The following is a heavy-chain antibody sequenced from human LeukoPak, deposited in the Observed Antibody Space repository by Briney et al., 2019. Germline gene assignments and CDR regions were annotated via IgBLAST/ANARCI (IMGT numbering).Heavy chain of an antibody. D-gene: IGHD3-10*01. CDR2: INHSGSP. CDR1: GGSFSDYY. J-gene: IGHJ4*02. Sequence: PSETLSLTCAVYGGSFSDYYWTWIRQPPGKGLEWIGKINHSGSPNYNPSLKSRVTISVDTSKNQFSLQLNSVTPEDTAVYYCAREALDYYGSGNYYNVFDYWGQGTLVTVSP. CDR3: AREALDYYGSGNYYNVFDY. V-gene: IGHV4-34*01.